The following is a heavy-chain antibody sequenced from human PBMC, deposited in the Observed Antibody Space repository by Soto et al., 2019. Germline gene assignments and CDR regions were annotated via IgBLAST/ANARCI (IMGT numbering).Heavy chain of an antibody. J-gene: IGHJ4*02. CDR3: ARGGEWLLRFDC. V-gene: IGHV1-3*01. CDR2: INAGNGNT. CDR1: GYTFTSYA. D-gene: IGHD3-3*01. Sequence: QVQLVQSGAEVKKPGASVKVSCKASGYTFTSYAMHWVRQAPGQRLEWMGWINAGNGNTKYSQKFQGRVTITRDTSASTAYMELSSLRSEDTAVYYCARGGEWLLRFDCWGQGTLVTVSS.